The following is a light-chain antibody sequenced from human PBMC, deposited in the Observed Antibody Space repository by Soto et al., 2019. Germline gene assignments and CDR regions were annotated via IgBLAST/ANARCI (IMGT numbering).Light chain of an antibody. CDR3: SSYTSSITLV. CDR2: EVT. CDR1: SSDVGGYNY. J-gene: IGLJ2*01. V-gene: IGLV2-14*01. Sequence: QSALTQPASVSGSPGQSITISCAGTSSDVGGYNYVSWYQQHPGKAPKVIIYEVTNRPSGISNRFSGSKSGNTASLTISGLQAEDEADYYCSSYTSSITLVFGGGTKLTVL.